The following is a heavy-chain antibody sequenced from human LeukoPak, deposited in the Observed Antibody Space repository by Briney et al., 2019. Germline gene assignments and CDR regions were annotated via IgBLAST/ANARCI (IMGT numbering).Heavy chain of an antibody. CDR1: GGSISSYY. V-gene: IGHV4-59*08. CDR2: IYYSGST. D-gene: IGHD6-19*01. CDR3: ARQQSQWPGRYFDY. Sequence: SETLSLTCTASGGSISSYYWSWIRQPPGKGLEWIGYIYYSGSTNYNPSLKSRVTISVDTSKNQFSLKLSSVTAADTAVYYCARQQSQWPGRYFDYWGQGTLVTVSS. J-gene: IGHJ4*02.